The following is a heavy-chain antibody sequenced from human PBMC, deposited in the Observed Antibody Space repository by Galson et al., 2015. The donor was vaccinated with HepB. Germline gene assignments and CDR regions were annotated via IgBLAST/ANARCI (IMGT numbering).Heavy chain of an antibody. CDR3: SREGVRHPFDY. CDR2: ISDSGGST. J-gene: IGHJ4*02. CDR1: GFTFSRHA. Sequence: SLRLSCAASGFTFSRHAMDWVRRAPGKGLEWVSTISDSGGSTYNADSVKGRFTISRDNSKNTLYLQMNSLRAEDTAVYYCSREGVRHPFDYWGQGTLVTVSS. V-gene: IGHV3-23*01.